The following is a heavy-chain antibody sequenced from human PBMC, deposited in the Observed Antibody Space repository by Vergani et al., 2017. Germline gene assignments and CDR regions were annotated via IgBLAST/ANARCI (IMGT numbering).Heavy chain of an antibody. J-gene: IGHJ3*01. D-gene: IGHD5-12*01. CDR2: ISGTGGFT. Sequence: EVRLLESGGDLLQSGESLKISCAASGFSFKDYAMSWVRQAPGKGLEWVAGISGTGGFTFYADSVKGRFTISRDNAKNTLSLEMNSLRFEDTAVYFCTKGSVYYHDSAGHGYDPYTGFDLWGRGALVTVCS. V-gene: IGHV3-23*01. CDR1: GFSFKDYA. CDR3: TKGSVYYHDSAGHGYDPYTGFDL.